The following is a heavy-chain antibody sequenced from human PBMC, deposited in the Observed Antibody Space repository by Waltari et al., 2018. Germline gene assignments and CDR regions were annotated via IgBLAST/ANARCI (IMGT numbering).Heavy chain of an antibody. Sequence: QMQLVQSGPEVKKPGTSVKVSCKASGFTFTSSAVQWVRQARGQRLEWIGWIVVGSGNTNYAQKFQERVTITRDMSTSTAYMELSSLRSEDTAVYYCAAGPDYGDSTCDYWGQGTLVTVSS. J-gene: IGHJ4*02. V-gene: IGHV1-58*01. CDR3: AAGPDYGDSTCDY. CDR1: GFTFTSSA. CDR2: IVVGSGNT. D-gene: IGHD4-17*01.